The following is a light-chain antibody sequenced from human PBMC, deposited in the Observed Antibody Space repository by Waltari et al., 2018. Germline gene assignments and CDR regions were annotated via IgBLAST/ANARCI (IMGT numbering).Light chain of an antibody. CDR1: SGHTSYA. CDR3: QTWDTGILV. J-gene: IGLJ3*02. CDR2: INSDGSH. V-gene: IGLV4-69*01. Sequence: QLVLTQSTPASASLGASVKVTCTLSSGHTSYAIAWHQQQPEKGPRYLMKINSDGSHSKGDGIPDRFSGSSSGAERYLTISSLQSEDDADYYCQTWDTGILVFGGGTKLTVL.